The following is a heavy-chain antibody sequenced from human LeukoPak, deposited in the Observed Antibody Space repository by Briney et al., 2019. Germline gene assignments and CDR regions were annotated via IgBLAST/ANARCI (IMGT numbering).Heavy chain of an antibody. CDR1: GYTFTDYG. V-gene: IGHV1-18*01. CDR3: ARSRAVPSYNWFDP. CDR2: ISGYNGNT. D-gene: IGHD2-2*01. J-gene: IGHJ5*02. Sequence: GASVRVSCTASGYTFTDYGISWGRQAPGQGGEWVGWISGYNGNTNYAQKIQGRVTITTDTSKSTAYMELRSLRSDDTAVYYCARSRAVPSYNWFDPWGQGTPVTVSS.